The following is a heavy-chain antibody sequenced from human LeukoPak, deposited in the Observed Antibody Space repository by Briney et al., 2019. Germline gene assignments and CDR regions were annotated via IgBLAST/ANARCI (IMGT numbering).Heavy chain of an antibody. CDR3: ARGTRTVGPTTRFDP. D-gene: IGHD1-26*01. J-gene: IGHJ5*02. V-gene: IGHV4-39*07. CDR2: IYYNGKT. CDR1: GDSVTRDDVH. Sequence: SETLSLTCTVSGDSVTRDDVHWGWIRQPPGKGLEWVGNIYYNGKTYNTPSLQSRVTLSVDMSKNQFSLKLSSMTAADTAMYYCARGTRTVGPTTRFDPWGQGTLVTVSS.